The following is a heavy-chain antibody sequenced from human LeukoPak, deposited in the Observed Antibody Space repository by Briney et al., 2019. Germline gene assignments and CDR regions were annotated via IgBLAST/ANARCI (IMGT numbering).Heavy chain of an antibody. CDR2: IRFDGSEK. CDR1: GLTFSREW. V-gene: IGHV3-30*02. Sequence: GGSLRLSCEASGLTFSREWMHWVRQAPGKGLEWVSFIRFDGSEKYYADSVRGRFTISRDNSKNTLSLQMNSLRAEDTALYYCAKDVYDCSGGSCPQYYYVMDVWGQGTTVTVSS. J-gene: IGHJ6*02. D-gene: IGHD2-15*01. CDR3: AKDVYDCSGGSCPQYYYVMDV.